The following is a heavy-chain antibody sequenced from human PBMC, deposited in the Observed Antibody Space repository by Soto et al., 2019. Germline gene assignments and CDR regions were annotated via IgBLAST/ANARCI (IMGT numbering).Heavy chain of an antibody. CDR3: ATSLELPLGVDV. D-gene: IGHD1-7*01. CDR2: FDPEDSET. J-gene: IGHJ6*02. Sequence: ASVKVSCKVSGYTLTELYMHWVRQAPGKGLEWMGSFDPEDSETIYTQKFQGRVTLTGDTSTDTAYMELTSLRSEDTAVYYCATSLELPLGVDVWGQGTSVTVS. V-gene: IGHV1-24*01. CDR1: GYTLTELY.